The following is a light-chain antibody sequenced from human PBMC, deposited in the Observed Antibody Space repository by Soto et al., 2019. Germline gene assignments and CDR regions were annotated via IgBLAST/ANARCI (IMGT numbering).Light chain of an antibody. J-gene: IGLJ1*01. CDR3: CSYAGGYTYL. CDR2: DVA. V-gene: IGLV2-11*01. CDR1: HNDIGTYDY. Sequence: QSVLTQPTSVSGSPGQSITISRTGNHNDIGTYDYVSWYQQHPGRPPKLMIYDVARWPSGVPDRFSGSKSGNTASLTISGLQAEDEADYFCCSYAGGYTYLFGTGTKVTV.